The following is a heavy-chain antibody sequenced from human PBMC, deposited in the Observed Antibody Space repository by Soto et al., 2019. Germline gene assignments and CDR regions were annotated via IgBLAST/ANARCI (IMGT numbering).Heavy chain of an antibody. V-gene: IGHV3-23*01. J-gene: IGHJ4*02. CDR2: IGGSGGNR. Sequence: EVQLLESGGGLVQPGGSLRLSCAASGFTFNAYAMTWVRQAPGKGLEWVSAIGGSGGNRYYAASVKGRFTISRDNSKDTVDHQKNRLRVEDTAVYYCARVASDYINSVDHWGQGILVTVSS. CDR1: GFTFNAYA. CDR3: ARVASDYINSVDH. D-gene: IGHD4-4*01.